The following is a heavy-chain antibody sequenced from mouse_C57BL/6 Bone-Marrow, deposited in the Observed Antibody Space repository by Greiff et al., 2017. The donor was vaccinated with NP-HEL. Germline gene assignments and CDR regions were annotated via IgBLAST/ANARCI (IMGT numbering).Heavy chain of an antibody. J-gene: IGHJ1*03. Sequence: VQLQQSGAELVRPGASVKLSCKASGYTFTDYYINWVKQRPGQGLEWIARIYPGSGNTYYNEKFKGKATLTAEKSSSTAYMQLSSLTSEDSAVYFCARGPLITTVVARRDWYFDVWGTGTTVTVSS. CDR1: GYTFTDYY. V-gene: IGHV1-76*01. D-gene: IGHD1-1*01. CDR3: ARGPLITTVVARRDWYFDV. CDR2: IYPGSGNT.